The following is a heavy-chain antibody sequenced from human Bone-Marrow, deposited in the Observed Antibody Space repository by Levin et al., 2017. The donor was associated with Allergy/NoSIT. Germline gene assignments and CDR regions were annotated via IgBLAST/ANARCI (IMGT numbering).Heavy chain of an antibody. Sequence: SETLSLTCNVSGVSMNKHYWTWIRQSPGQGLEWIGYILYTGSTNYNPSLQSRVTISIDRSKNQFSLELKSLSAADTAVYHCARMRSITGTTRPAFDIWGQGTVVTVSS. D-gene: IGHD1-7*01. CDR1: GVSMNKHY. CDR2: ILYTGST. V-gene: IGHV4-59*11. CDR3: ARMRSITGTTRPAFDI. J-gene: IGHJ3*02.